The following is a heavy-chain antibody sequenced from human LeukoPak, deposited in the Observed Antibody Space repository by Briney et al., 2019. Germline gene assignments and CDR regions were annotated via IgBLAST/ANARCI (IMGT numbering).Heavy chain of an antibody. Sequence: ASVKVSCKASGYTFTSYDINWVRQATGQGLEWMGWMNPNSGNTGYAQKFQGRVTITADESTSTAYMELSSLRSEDTAVYYCARERRGDNRDGYNPLDYWGQGTLVTVSS. D-gene: IGHD5-24*01. CDR3: ARERRGDNRDGYNPLDY. CDR1: GYTFTSYD. J-gene: IGHJ4*02. CDR2: MNPNSGNT. V-gene: IGHV1-8*01.